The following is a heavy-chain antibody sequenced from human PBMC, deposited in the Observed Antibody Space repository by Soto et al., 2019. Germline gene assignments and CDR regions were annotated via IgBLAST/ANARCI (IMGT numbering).Heavy chain of an antibody. CDR2: IYYSGST. Sequence: SETLSLTCTVSGGSISSGGYYWSWIRQHPGKGLEWIGYIYYSGSTYYNPSLKSRVTISVDTSKNQFSLKLSSVTAADTAVYYCARAPMVRGVIQLGHYYYYYMDVWGKGTTVTVSS. V-gene: IGHV4-31*03. CDR1: GGSISSGGYY. J-gene: IGHJ6*03. D-gene: IGHD3-10*01. CDR3: ARAPMVRGVIQLGHYYYYYMDV.